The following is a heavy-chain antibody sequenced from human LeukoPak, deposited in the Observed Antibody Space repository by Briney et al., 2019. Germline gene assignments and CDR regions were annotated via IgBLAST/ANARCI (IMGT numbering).Heavy chain of an antibody. CDR2: IYSGGST. D-gene: IGHD3-22*01. V-gene: IGHV3-53*01. J-gene: IGHJ2*01. CDR1: GFTVSSNY. Sequence: GSLRLSCAASGFTVSSNYMSWVRQAPGKGLEWVSVIYSGGSTYYADSVKGRFTISRDNSKNTLYLQMNSLRAEDTAVYYCARDLHSGYYYHGYFDLWGRGTLVTVSS. CDR3: ARDLHSGYYYHGYFDL.